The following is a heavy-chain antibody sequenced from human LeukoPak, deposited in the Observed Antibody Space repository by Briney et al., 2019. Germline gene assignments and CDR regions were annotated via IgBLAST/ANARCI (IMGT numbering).Heavy chain of an antibody. D-gene: IGHD3-22*01. J-gene: IGHJ4*02. Sequence: SETLSLTCAVYGGSFSGYYWSWIRQPPGKGLEWIGEINHSGSTNYNPSLKSRVTISVDTSKNQFSLKLSSVTAADTAVYYCARDLGYDSSGYYPTPYYWGQGTLVTVSS. CDR1: GGSFSGYY. CDR3: ARDLGYDSSGYYPTPYY. V-gene: IGHV4-34*01. CDR2: INHSGST.